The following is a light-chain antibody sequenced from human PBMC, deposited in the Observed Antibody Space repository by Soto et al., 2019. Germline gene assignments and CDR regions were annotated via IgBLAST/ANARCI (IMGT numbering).Light chain of an antibody. CDR3: QQSNVCPLT. CDR2: VAS. J-gene: IGKJ4*01. CDR1: QSVSSN. V-gene: IGKV3-15*01. Sequence: EIVMTQSPATLSVSPGERATLSCRASQSVSSNLAWYQQKPGQTPKLRIYVASTRATGIPARFSGSGSGTELTLTISSLQSEDFAVYYCQQSNVCPLTFGGGTKVEFK.